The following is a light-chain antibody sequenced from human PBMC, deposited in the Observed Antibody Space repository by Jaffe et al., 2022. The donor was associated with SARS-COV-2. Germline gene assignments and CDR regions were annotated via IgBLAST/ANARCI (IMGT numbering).Light chain of an antibody. CDR1: KLGEKY. Sequence: SYDLTQPPSVSVSPGQTASITCSGDKLGEKYVSWYQHKPGQSPVVVIYQDTKRPSGIPERFSGSNSGDTATLTISETQPVDEADYYCQTWDFTAVLFGGGTKVTVL. CDR3: QTWDFTAVL. V-gene: IGLV3-1*01. J-gene: IGLJ2*01. CDR2: QDT.